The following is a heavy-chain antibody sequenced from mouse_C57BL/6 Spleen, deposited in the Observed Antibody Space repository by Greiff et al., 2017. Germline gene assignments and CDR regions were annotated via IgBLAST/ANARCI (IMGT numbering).Heavy chain of an antibody. J-gene: IGHJ4*01. V-gene: IGHV1-52*01. Sequence: VKLQQPGAELVRPGSSVKLSCKASGYTFTSYWMHWVKQRPIQGLEWIGNIDPSDSEPHYNQKFKDKATLTVDKSSSTAYMQLSSLTSEDSAVYYCARSYDSNTEAMDYWGQGTSVTVSS. CDR3: ARSYDSNTEAMDY. CDR2: IDPSDSEP. D-gene: IGHD2-5*01. CDR1: GYTFTSYW.